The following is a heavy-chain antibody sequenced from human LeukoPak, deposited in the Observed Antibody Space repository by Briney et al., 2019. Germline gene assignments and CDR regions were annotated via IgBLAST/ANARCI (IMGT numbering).Heavy chain of an antibody. J-gene: IGHJ6*03. Sequence: PSETLSLTCTVSGGSISSYYWSWIRQPPGKGLEYIGYIYYTGITNYNPSLKSRVTISVDTSKNQFSLKLSSVTAADTAVYYCARGARFSSWQGPYMDVWGQGTRVTVSS. CDR1: GGSISSYY. CDR3: ARGARFSSWQGPYMDV. V-gene: IGHV4-59*01. D-gene: IGHD6-13*01. CDR2: IYYTGIT.